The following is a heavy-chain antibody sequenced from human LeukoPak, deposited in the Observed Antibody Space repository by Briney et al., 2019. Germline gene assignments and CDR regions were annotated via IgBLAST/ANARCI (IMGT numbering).Heavy chain of an antibody. J-gene: IGHJ6*03. CDR2: INDRGIAT. CDR1: GFAFSRYG. V-gene: IGHV3-23*01. D-gene: IGHD5-18*01. Sequence: GGSLRLSCAASGFAFSRYGMHWVRQAPGKGLEWVSTINDRGIATYYADSVKGRFTISRDNSKNTLSLQVSSLRAEDTAIYYCAKGLKTAVGPYKGYHYYMDVWGKGTTVTVSS. CDR3: AKGLKTAVGPYKGYHYYMDV.